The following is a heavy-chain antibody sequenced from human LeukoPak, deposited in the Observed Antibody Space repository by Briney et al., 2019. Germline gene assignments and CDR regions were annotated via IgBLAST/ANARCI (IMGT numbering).Heavy chain of an antibody. CDR3: XXXPPAADCSSTSCYLFTGRIAAAGRFDY. Sequence: SETLSLTCAVYGGSFSGYYWXXXXXPPGXXXXXIGEINXXXXXXXXPSLKSRVTISVDTSKNQFSLKLSSVTAADTAVYYCXXXPPAADCSSTSCYLFTGRIAAAGRFDYWGQGTLVTVSS. CDR2: INXXXXX. V-gene: IGHV4-34*01. J-gene: IGHJ4*02. D-gene: IGHD2-2*01. CDR1: GGSFSGYY.